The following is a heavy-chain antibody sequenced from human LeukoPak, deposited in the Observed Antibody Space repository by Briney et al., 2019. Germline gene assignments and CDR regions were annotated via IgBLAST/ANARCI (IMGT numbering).Heavy chain of an antibody. V-gene: IGHV3-30*18. CDR3: AKDADLDYYGSGSPFDY. Sequence: GRSLRLSCAASGFTLSSYGMHWVRQAPGKGLEWVAVISYDGSNKYYADSVKGRFTISRDNSKNTLYLQMNSLRAEDTAVYYCAKDADLDYYGSGSPFDYWGQGTLVTVSS. D-gene: IGHD3-10*01. J-gene: IGHJ4*02. CDR2: ISYDGSNK. CDR1: GFTLSSYG.